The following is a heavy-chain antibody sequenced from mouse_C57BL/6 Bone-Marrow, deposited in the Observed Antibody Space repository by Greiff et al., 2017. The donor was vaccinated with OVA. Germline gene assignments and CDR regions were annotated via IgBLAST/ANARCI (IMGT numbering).Heavy chain of an antibody. CDR2: ISNGGGST. Sequence: EVQLVESGGGLVQPGGSLKLSCAASGFTFSDYYMYWVRQTPEKRLEWVAYISNGGGSTYYPDTVKGRFTISRDNAKNTLYLQMSRLKSEDTAMYYCARHPITTVYAMDYWGQGTSVTVSS. J-gene: IGHJ4*01. V-gene: IGHV5-12*01. CDR3: ARHPITTVYAMDY. D-gene: IGHD1-1*01. CDR1: GFTFSDYY.